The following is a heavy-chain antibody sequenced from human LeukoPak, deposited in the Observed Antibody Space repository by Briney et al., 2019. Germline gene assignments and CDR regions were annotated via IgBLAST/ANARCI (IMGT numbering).Heavy chain of an antibody. CDR3: ARDLRYYDSSGYSYYFDY. CDR1: GGSISSSNW. J-gene: IGHJ4*02. D-gene: IGHD3-22*01. V-gene: IGHV4-4*02. CDR2: IYRSGST. Sequence: PSETLSLTCAVSGGSISSSNWWSWVRQPPGKGLEWIGEIYRSGSTNYNPSLKSRVTISVDKSKNQFSLKLSSVTAADTAVYYCARDLRYYDSSGYSYYFDYWGQGTLVTVSS.